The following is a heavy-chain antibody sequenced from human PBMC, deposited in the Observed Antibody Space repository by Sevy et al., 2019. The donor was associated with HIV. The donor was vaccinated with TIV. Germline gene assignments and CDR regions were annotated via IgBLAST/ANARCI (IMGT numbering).Heavy chain of an antibody. V-gene: IGHV4-4*02. CDR3: ARDSCRYSTSGGEFDY. CDR2: TYHSGST. CDR1: GGSISSSNW. D-gene: IGHD6-6*01. J-gene: IGHJ4*02. Sequence: SETLSLSCAVSGGSISSSNWWSWVRQPPGKGLEWIGETYHSGSTNYNPSLKSRVTISVDKSKNQFSLKLDSVTAADTTVYDSARDSCRYSTSGGEFDYWGQGTLVTVSS.